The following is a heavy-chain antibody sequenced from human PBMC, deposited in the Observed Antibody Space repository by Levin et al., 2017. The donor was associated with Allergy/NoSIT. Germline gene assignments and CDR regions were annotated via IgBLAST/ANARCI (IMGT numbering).Heavy chain of an antibody. Sequence: SQTLSLPCAVYGGSFSGYYWSWIRQPPGKGLEWIGEINHSGSTNYNPSLKSRVTISVDTSKNQFSLKLSSVTAADTAVYYCARSGQEGDYDFWSGYYVASWFDPWGQGTLVTVSS. CDR1: GGSFSGYY. CDR2: INHSGST. J-gene: IGHJ5*02. D-gene: IGHD3-3*01. CDR3: ARSGQEGDYDFWSGYYVASWFDP. V-gene: IGHV4-34*01.